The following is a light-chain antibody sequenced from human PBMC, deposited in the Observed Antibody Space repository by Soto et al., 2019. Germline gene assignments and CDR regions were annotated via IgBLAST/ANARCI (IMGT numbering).Light chain of an antibody. V-gene: IGLV2-14*01. CDR1: SSEVGGYNF. J-gene: IGLJ1*01. CDR3: SSYTGISTYV. CDR2: YVT. Sequence: QSVLTQPASVSGSPGQSITISCTGTSSEVGGYNFVSWYQQHPDKAPKLMIYYVTNRPSGVSNRFSGSKSGNTASLTISGLQAEDEADYYCSSYTGISTYVFGTGTKVTVL.